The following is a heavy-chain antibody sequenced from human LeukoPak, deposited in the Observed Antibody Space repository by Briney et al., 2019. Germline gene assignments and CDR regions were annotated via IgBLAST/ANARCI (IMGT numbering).Heavy chain of an antibody. CDR2: ISGSGGST. CDR1: GFTFSSYA. Sequence: GGSLRLSCAASGFTFSSYAMSWVRQAPGKGLEWVSAISGSGGSTYYADSVKGRFTVSRDNSKNTLYLQMNSLRAEDTAVYYCAKDLLGYCSSTSCQSSNFDYWGQGTLVTVSS. CDR3: AKDLLGYCSSTSCQSSNFDY. J-gene: IGHJ4*02. D-gene: IGHD2-2*01. V-gene: IGHV3-23*01.